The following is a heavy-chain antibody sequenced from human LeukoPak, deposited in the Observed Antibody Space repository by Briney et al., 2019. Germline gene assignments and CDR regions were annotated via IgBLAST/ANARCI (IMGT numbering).Heavy chain of an antibody. D-gene: IGHD3-10*01. CDR3: ARGFGVRGALSFDH. J-gene: IGHJ4*02. CDR1: GGTFTINA. V-gene: IGHV1-69*13. Sequence: AAVTLSFTASGGTFTINAIGRVRDGHAQGLEWMGGIFTIFGTASYAEKFHRRLTIPADESASTAYMELSSLGSEDTVVYDCARGFGVRGALSFDHWGQGNLVTVST. CDR2: IFTIFGTA.